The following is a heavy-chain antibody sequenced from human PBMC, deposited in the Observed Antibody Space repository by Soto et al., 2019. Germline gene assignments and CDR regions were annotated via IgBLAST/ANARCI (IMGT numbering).Heavy chain of an antibody. V-gene: IGHV4-61*08. Sequence: SETLSLTCTVSGDSVTSGDYYWSWIRQPPGKGLEWIGYIYYSGNTNYSPSLKSRVAISLDTSHNQFSLKLSSVTAADTAVYFCARIPVDTYMTYWFDPRAQRTPVTVSS. CDR1: GDSVTSGDYY. CDR3: ARIPVDTYMTYWFDP. D-gene: IGHD5-18*01. J-gene: IGHJ5*01. CDR2: IYYSGNT.